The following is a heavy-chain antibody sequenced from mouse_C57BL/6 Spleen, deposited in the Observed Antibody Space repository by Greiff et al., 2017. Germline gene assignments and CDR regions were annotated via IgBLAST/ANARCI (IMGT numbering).Heavy chain of an antibody. Sequence: QVTLKESGPGILQSSQTLSLTCSFSGFSLSTSGMGVSWLRPPSGQGLEWLAHIYWDDVKRYNPSLKSRRKISKDTSRNQVYLKITSVDTADTATYYCARGLYDYDGGFAYWGQGTLVTVSA. J-gene: IGHJ3*01. D-gene: IGHD2-4*01. V-gene: IGHV8-12*01. CDR1: GFSLSTSGMG. CDR3: ARGLYDYDGGFAY. CDR2: IYWDDVK.